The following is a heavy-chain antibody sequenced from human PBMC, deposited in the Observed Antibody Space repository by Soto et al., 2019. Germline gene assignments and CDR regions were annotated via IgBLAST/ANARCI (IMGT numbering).Heavy chain of an antibody. V-gene: IGHV4-4*02. CDR3: ARNGDCSSGICYVGWFDP. J-gene: IGHJ5*02. Sequence: QVQLQESGPGLVEPSVTLSLNCGVSGGSMRNDDWWSWVRQTPGKGLEWIGEISQYGKTNYNPSLKSRVTISIDRSKNQLSLNVRSLTAADTARYYCARNGDCSSGICYVGWFDPWGQGTLVSVSS. D-gene: IGHD2-2*01. CDR1: GGSMRNDDW. CDR2: ISQYGKT.